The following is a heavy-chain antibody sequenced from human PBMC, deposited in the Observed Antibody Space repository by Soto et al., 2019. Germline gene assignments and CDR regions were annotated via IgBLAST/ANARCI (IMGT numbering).Heavy chain of an antibody. CDR1: GFTVSSNY. CDR2: IYSGGST. D-gene: IGHD3-22*01. J-gene: IGHJ6*02. V-gene: IGHV3-53*02. Sequence: EVQLVETGGGLIQPGGSLRLSCAASGFTVSSNYMSWVRQAPGKGLEWVSVIYSGGSTYYADSVKGRFTISRDNSKNTLYLQINSLRAEDTAVYYCLANYYDSSGYYDYYYYYGMDVWGQGTTVTVSS. CDR3: LANYYDSSGYYDYYYYYGMDV.